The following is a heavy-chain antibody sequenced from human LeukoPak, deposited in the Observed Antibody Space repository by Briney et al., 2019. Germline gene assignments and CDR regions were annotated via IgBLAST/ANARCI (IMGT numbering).Heavy chain of an antibody. J-gene: IGHJ4*02. V-gene: IGHV4-59*08. Sequence: SETLSLTCTVSGGSMRTYYWSWIRQPPGKGLEWVGCIYYTGGTNYNPSLKSRVSISVDTSKNQFSLKLSSVTAADTAVYYCARLDGSSSRRIYYFDYWGQGTLVTVST. CDR3: ARLDGSSSRRIYYFDY. D-gene: IGHD6-13*01. CDR2: IYYTGGT. CDR1: GGSMRTYY.